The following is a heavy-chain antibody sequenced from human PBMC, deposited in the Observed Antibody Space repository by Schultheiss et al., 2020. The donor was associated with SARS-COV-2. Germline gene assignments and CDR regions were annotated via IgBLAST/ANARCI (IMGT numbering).Heavy chain of an antibody. CDR2: ISYDGSNK. D-gene: IGHD6-19*01. J-gene: IGHJ4*02. CDR1: GFTFSSYA. Sequence: GESLKISCAASGFTFSSYAMHWVRQAPGKGLEWVAVISYDGSNKYYADSVKGRFTISRDNAKNSLYLQMNSLRAEDTAVYYCVRDPPHAVSESWGQGTLVTVSS. V-gene: IGHV3-30*01. CDR3: VRDPPHAVSES.